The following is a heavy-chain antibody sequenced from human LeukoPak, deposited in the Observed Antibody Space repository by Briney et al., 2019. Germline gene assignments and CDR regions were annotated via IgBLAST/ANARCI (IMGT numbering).Heavy chain of an antibody. D-gene: IGHD5/OR15-5a*01. Sequence: VASVKVSCKASGYTFTSYGISWVRQAPGQGLEWMGGFDPEDGETIYAQKFQGRVTMTEDTSTDTAYMELSSLRSEDTAVYYCATPLRVYDPPYFDYWGQGTLVTVSS. V-gene: IGHV1-24*01. CDR1: GYTFTSYG. CDR3: ATPLRVYDPPYFDY. J-gene: IGHJ4*02. CDR2: FDPEDGET.